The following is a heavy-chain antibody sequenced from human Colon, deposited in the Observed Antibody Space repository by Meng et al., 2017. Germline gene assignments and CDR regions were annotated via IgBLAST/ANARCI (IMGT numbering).Heavy chain of an antibody. D-gene: IGHD3-22*01. J-gene: IGHJ5*02. CDR1: GGSISSSSDY. V-gene: IGHV4-39*02. CDR3: ARVTRGPYESNGYSGRFDP. Sequence: QLQLQESGPGLLKPSETLSLTCTVSGGSISSSSDYWGWIRQPPGKGLEWVGTIYYSGSAYYNSSLKSRVTISVDTSKNHFSLRLSSVTAADTAVYYCARVTRGPYESNGYSGRFDPWGQGTLVTVSS. CDR2: IYYSGSA.